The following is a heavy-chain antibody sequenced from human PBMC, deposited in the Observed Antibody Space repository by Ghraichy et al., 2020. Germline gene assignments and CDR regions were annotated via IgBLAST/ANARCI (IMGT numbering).Heavy chain of an antibody. CDR1: GFTFSSYA. CDR3: ATPPGGAAGTERGSPDFDY. V-gene: IGHV3-23*01. Sequence: GGSLRLSCAASGFTFSSYAMSWVRQAPGKGLEWVSAISGSGGSTYYADSVKGRFTISRDNSKNTLYLQMNSLRAEDTAVYYCATPPGGAAGTERGSPDFDYWGQGTLLTVSS. J-gene: IGHJ4*02. D-gene: IGHD6-13*01. CDR2: ISGSGGST.